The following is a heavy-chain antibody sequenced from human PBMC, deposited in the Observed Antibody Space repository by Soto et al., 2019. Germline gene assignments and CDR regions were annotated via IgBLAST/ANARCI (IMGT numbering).Heavy chain of an antibody. J-gene: IGHJ6*02. CDR2: ISSTAGKTS. Sequence: EVKLLQSGGGVVPPGGSLRLSCATSGFTFNTYPMTWVRQAPGKGLEWVSSISSTAGKTSSYADSVKGRFAISRDFSENTVYLQMDNLRVDDTAVYFCAKGVLSFHYGMEVWGQGTPVTVSS. CDR3: AKGVLSFHYGMEV. CDR1: GFTFNTYP. V-gene: IGHV3-23*01. D-gene: IGHD3-10*01.